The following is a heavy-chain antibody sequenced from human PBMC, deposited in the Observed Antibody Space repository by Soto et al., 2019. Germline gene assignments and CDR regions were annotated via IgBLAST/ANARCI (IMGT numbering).Heavy chain of an antibody. V-gene: IGHV3-23*01. CDR2: LSDSGISI. CDR3: AKVSSSWYAGFFDL. Sequence: GGSMRLSCAASGFTVSSQAMTWVRQDPGKGLEWVSGLSDSGISIYYADSVKDRLTISRDNSKNTLYLQIHTLRAEDTAVYYCAKVSSSWYAGFFDLWGQGTLVTVSS. J-gene: IGHJ4*02. CDR1: GFTVSSQA. D-gene: IGHD6-13*01.